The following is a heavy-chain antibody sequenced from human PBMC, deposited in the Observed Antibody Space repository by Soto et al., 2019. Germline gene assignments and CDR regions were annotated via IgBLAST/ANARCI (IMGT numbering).Heavy chain of an antibody. Sequence: GGSLRLSCAASGFTFSSYSMNWVRQAPGKGLEWVSYISSSSSTIYYADSVKGRFTISRDNSKNTLYLQMNSLRAEDTAVYYCARRYSSSSGANYYYMDVWGKGTTVTVSS. D-gene: IGHD6-6*01. V-gene: IGHV3-48*01. J-gene: IGHJ6*03. CDR2: ISSSSSTI. CDR3: ARRYSSSSGANYYYMDV. CDR1: GFTFSSYS.